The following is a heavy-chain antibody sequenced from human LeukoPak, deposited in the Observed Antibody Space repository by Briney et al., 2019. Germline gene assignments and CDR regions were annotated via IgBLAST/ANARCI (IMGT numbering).Heavy chain of an antibody. CDR1: GFTFSNYA. J-gene: IGHJ4*02. CDR2: MSAGGSST. Sequence: GALRLSCGASGFTFSNYAMSWVRQAPGKGLEWVSAMSAGGSSTWYADSVKGRLTISRDNSKNTLFLQMTSLRAEDTAVYYCAKDLYDSSGSRYDYWGQGTLVTVSS. CDR3: AKDLYDSSGSRYDY. V-gene: IGHV3-23*01. D-gene: IGHD3-22*01.